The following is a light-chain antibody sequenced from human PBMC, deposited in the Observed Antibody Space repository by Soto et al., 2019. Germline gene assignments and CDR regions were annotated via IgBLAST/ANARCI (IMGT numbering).Light chain of an antibody. CDR2: GAS. Sequence: EIVLTQSPGTLSLSPGERATLSCRTSQSVSSSYLAWYQQKPGQAPRLVIYGASSRATGIPDRFSGGGSGTDFTLTISRLEPEDFAVYHCQQYRDSPYTFGQGTKLEIK. CDR1: QSVSSSY. V-gene: IGKV3-20*01. J-gene: IGKJ2*01. CDR3: QQYRDSPYT.